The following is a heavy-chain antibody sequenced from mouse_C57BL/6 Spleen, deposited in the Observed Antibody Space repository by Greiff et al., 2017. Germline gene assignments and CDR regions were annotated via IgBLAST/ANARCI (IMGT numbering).Heavy chain of an antibody. J-gene: IGHJ2*01. CDR1: GYTFTSYW. V-gene: IGHV1-50*01. D-gene: IGHD1-1*01. CDR2: IDPSDSYT. Sequence: QVRLQQPGAELVKPGASVKLSCKASGYTFTSYWMQWVKQRPGQGLEWIGEIDPSDSYTNYNQKFKGKATLTVDTSSSTAYMQLSSLTSDDSAVYYCASSSTVVPYYFDYWGQGTTLTVSS. CDR3: ASSSTVVPYYFDY.